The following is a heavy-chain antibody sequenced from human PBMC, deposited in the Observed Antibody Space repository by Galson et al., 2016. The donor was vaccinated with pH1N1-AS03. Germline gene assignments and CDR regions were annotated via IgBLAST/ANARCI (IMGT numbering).Heavy chain of an antibody. CDR2: INPNSGGT. Sequence: SVKVSCKASGYTFTGYYIQWVRQAPGQGLEWMGWINPNSGGTNYAQKFHGRVTMTRDTSVSTAYMELYGLKSDDTAVYYCARDPRGPCTSATCPTTYYFGMDVWGQGTTVSVSS. D-gene: IGHD2-2*01. CDR1: GYTFTGYY. J-gene: IGHJ6*02. V-gene: IGHV1-2*02. CDR3: ARDPRGPCTSATCPTTYYFGMDV.